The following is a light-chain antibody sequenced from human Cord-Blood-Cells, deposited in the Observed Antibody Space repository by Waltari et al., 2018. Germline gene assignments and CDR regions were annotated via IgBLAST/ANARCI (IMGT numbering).Light chain of an antibody. CDR2: DVS. Sequence: QSALTQHASVSGSPGPSTTISSPGTSSAVGGYNCVSRYQQHPGNAPKLMIYDVSNRPSGVSNRFSGSKSGNTASLTISGLQAEDEADYYCSSYTSSSTLGVFGTGTKVTVL. V-gene: IGLV2-14*03. CDR1: SSAVGGYNC. CDR3: SSYTSSSTLGV. J-gene: IGLJ1*01.